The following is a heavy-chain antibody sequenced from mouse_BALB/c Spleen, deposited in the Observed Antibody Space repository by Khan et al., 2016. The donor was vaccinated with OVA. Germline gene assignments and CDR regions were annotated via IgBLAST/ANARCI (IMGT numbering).Heavy chain of an antibody. J-gene: IGHJ4*01. CDR3: ARSLGIYAMAY. D-gene: IGHD1-1*02. CDR1: GFTFSSFG. CDR2: ISSGSSTF. Sequence: EVELVESGGGLVQPGGSRKLSCAASGFTFSSFGMFWIRQAPEKGLEWVAYISSGSSTFYYADPVKGRFTISRANPKNTLFLQMTSLRSEDTAMYYCARSLGIYAMAYWGQGTSVTVSA. V-gene: IGHV5-17*02.